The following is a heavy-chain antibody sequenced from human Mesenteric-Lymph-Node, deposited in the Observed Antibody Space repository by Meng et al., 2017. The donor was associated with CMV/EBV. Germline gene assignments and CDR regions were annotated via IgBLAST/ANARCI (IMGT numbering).Heavy chain of an antibody. Sequence: LSLTCAASGFTFSSYSMNWVRQAPGKGLEWVSSISSSSSYIYNADSVKGRFTISRNNPKNSLYQQMNSLRAEDTAVYYCEREGEYQLPRTDYYYYGMGVWGQGTTVTVSS. J-gene: IGHJ6*02. CDR3: EREGEYQLPRTDYYYYGMGV. CDR2: ISSSSSYI. D-gene: IGHD2-2*01. V-gene: IGHV3-21*01. CDR1: GFTFSSYS.